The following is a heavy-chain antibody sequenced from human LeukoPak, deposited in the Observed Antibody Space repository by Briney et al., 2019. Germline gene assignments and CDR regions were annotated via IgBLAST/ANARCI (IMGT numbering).Heavy chain of an antibody. V-gene: IGHV1-2*06. J-gene: IGHJ5*02. Sequence: GASVKVSCKASGYTFTGYYIHWVRQAPGQGLEWMGRINPNTGGTDYAQNFQGRVTMTRDTSITTAYMELSRLTSDDTAIYYCAKVPPSITAAGNWLGPWGQGALVTVSS. CDR1: GYTFTGYY. CDR3: AKVPPSITAAGNWLGP. D-gene: IGHD6-13*01. CDR2: INPNTGGT.